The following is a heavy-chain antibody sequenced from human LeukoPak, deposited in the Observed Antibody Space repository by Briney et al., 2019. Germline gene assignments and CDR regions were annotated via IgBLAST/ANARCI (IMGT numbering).Heavy chain of an antibody. D-gene: IGHD5-12*01. Sequence: EASVKVSCKASGGTFSSYAISWVRQAPGQGLEWMGWISAYNGNTNYAQKLQGRVTMTTDTSTSTAYMELRSLRSDDTAVYYCARGASSGYDIGWFDPWGQGTLVTVSS. J-gene: IGHJ5*02. CDR1: GGTFSSYA. CDR2: ISAYNGNT. V-gene: IGHV1-18*01. CDR3: ARGASSGYDIGWFDP.